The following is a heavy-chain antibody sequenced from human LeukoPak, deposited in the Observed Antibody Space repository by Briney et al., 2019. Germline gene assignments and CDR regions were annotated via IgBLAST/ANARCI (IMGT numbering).Heavy chain of an antibody. D-gene: IGHD3-22*01. CDR3: ARDHYYDSSGYHIGDDAFDI. CDR2: ISYDGSNK. V-gene: IGHV3-30-3*01. CDR1: GFTFSSYA. Sequence: GRSLRLSCAASGFTFSSYAMHWVRQAPGKGLEWVAVISYDGSNKYYADSVKGRFTISRDNSKNTLYLQMNSLRAEDTAVYYCARDHYYDSSGYHIGDDAFDIWGQGTMVTVSS. J-gene: IGHJ3*02.